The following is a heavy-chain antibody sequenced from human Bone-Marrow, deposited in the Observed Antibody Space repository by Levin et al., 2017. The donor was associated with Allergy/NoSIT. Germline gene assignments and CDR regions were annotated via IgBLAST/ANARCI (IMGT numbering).Heavy chain of an antibody. CDR1: GFTFSSYS. D-gene: IGHD1-26*01. V-gene: IGHV3-21*01. J-gene: IGHJ3*02. CDR2: ISSSSSYI. CDR3: ARDPIVGALDAFDI. Sequence: GESLKISCAASGFTFSSYSMNWVRQAPGKGLEWVSSISSSSSYIYYADSVKGRFTISRDNAKNSLYLQMNSLRAEDTAVYYCARDPIVGALDAFDIWGQGTMVTVSS.